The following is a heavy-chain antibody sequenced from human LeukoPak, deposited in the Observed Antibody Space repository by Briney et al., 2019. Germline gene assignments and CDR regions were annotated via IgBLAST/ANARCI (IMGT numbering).Heavy chain of an antibody. CDR3: ASWGLTGHYDY. V-gene: IGHV4-39*01. CDR2: IYYSGST. J-gene: IGHJ4*02. CDR1: GGSISSSSYY. Sequence: SETLSLTCTVSGGSISSSSYYWGWIRQPPGKGLEWIGSIYYSGSTYYNPSLKSRVTISVDTSKNQFSLKLSSVTTADTAVYYCASWGLTGHYDYWGQGTLVTVSS. D-gene: IGHD3-9*01.